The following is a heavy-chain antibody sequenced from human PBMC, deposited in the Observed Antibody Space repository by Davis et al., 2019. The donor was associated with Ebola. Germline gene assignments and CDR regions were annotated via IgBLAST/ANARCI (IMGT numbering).Heavy chain of an antibody. CDR1: GFTFSSYW. Sequence: PGGSLRLSCAASGFTFSSYWMHWVRQAPGKGLVWVSRINSDGSSTSYADSVKGRFTISRDNAKNTLYLQMNSLRAEDTAVYYCARMQLVSVRGVVYYYYGMDVWGQGTTVTVSS. D-gene: IGHD6-6*01. V-gene: IGHV3-74*01. J-gene: IGHJ6*02. CDR3: ARMQLVSVRGVVYYYYGMDV. CDR2: INSDGSST.